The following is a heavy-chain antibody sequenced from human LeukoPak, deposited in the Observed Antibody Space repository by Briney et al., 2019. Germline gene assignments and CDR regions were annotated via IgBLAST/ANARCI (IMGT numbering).Heavy chain of an antibody. J-gene: IGHJ3*02. Sequence: GGSLRLSCAASGFTFSSYEMNWVRQAPGKGLEWVSYISSSSSTIYYVDSVKGRFTISRDNAKNSLYLQMNSLRAEDTAVYYCARQGWNDVEYDAFDIWGQGTMVTVSS. CDR1: GFTFSSYE. CDR2: ISSSSSTI. D-gene: IGHD1-1*01. V-gene: IGHV3-48*01. CDR3: ARQGWNDVEYDAFDI.